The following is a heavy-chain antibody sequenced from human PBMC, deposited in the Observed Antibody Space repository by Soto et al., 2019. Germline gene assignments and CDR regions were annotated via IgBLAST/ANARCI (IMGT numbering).Heavy chain of an antibody. D-gene: IGHD1-1*01. CDR1: GLCFTTYS. CDR3: ASPQGIYKYYFDY. V-gene: IGHV3-23*01. J-gene: IGHJ4*02. Sequence: EVQLLESGGGLGQPGGSLSLSCSASGLCFTTYSMSWVRQPPGKGLEWVSGITGTGLNTYYAESVKDRFTISRDNSKNTLDLQMDSLRAEDAAEYYCASPQGIYKYYFDYWGQGTLVTVSS. CDR2: ITGTGLNT.